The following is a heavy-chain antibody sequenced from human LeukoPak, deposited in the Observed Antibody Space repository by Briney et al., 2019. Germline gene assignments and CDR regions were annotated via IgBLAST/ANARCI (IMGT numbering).Heavy chain of an antibody. Sequence: GGSLRLSCVASGFTFSGYWTHWVRQVPGKGLVWVSHINSDGSITSYADSVKGRFTISRDNAKNTLYLQMNSLRADDTAVYYCARALAYWGQGTQVTVSS. CDR1: GFTFSGYW. CDR2: INSDGSIT. V-gene: IGHV3-74*01. D-gene: IGHD3-16*01. CDR3: ARALAY. J-gene: IGHJ4*02.